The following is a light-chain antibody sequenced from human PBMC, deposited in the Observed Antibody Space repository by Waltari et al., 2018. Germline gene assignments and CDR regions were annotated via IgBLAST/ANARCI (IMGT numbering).Light chain of an antibody. CDR3: QQANSFPLT. CDR2: ASS. J-gene: IGKJ4*01. Sequence: DIQMTQSPSSVTASVGDTVTITCRASQSISKWIVWYQQRPGKAPRFLIYASSTLHSGVPARFSGSGSGTDFTLTIRNLQPEDFATYYCQQANSFPLTFGGGTRVEI. V-gene: IGKV1-12*01. CDR1: QSISKW.